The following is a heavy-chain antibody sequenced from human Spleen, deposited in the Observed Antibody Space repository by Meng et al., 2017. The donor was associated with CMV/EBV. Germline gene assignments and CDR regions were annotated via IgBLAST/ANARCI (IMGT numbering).Heavy chain of an antibody. Sequence: GGSLRLSCAGSGFTFDDYAMHWVRQAPGKGLEWVSGISWNSGSIGYADSVKGRFTISRDNAKNSLYLQMNSLRAEDTALYYCAKAPGLYYYYGMDVWGQGTTVTVSS. J-gene: IGHJ6*02. CDR3: AKAPGLYYYYGMDV. CDR2: ISWNSGSI. D-gene: IGHD1-14*01. V-gene: IGHV3-9*01. CDR1: GFTFDDYA.